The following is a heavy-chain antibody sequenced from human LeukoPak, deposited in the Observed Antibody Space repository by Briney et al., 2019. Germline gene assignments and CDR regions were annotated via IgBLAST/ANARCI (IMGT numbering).Heavy chain of an antibody. CDR1: GFTFSIYA. D-gene: IGHD2-15*01. J-gene: IGHJ4*02. CDR3: AKDSLVVAATSPFDY. CDR2: ISGSGGST. Sequence: GGSLRLSCAASGFTFSIYALSWVRQASGKGLESVSGISGSGGSTYYADPVKGHFTISRDNSKNTLYLQMNSLRAEDTAVYFCAKDSLVVAATSPFDYWGQGTLVTVSS. V-gene: IGHV3-23*01.